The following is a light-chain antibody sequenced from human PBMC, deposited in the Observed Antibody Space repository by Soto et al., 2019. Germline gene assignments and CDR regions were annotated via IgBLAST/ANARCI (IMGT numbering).Light chain of an antibody. J-gene: IGKJ1*01. Sequence: EIVLTQSPGTLSLSPGEIATLYFSASQSVNNYLAFYQQKPGQAPRLLIYGASNRATGIPDRFSGSGSGTDFPLPISRLEPEDFAVYSCQQYGSSGTFGQGTTVDIK. CDR1: QSVNNY. CDR3: QQYGSSGT. CDR2: GAS. V-gene: IGKV3-20*01.